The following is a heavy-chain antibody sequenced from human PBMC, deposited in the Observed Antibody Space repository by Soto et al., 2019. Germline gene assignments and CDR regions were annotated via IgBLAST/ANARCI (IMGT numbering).Heavy chain of an antibody. CDR2: IGTAGDT. CDR3: ARGRPYYDFWSGYYNPGVQANYYYMDV. D-gene: IGHD3-3*01. J-gene: IGHJ6*03. Sequence: EVQLVESGGGLVQPGGSLRLSCAASGFTFSSYDMHWVRQATGKGLEWVSAIGTAGDTYYPGSVKGRFTISRENAKNSLYLQMNSLRVGDTAVYYCARGRPYYDFWSGYYNPGVQANYYYMDVWGKGTTVTVSS. V-gene: IGHV3-13*01. CDR1: GFTFSSYD.